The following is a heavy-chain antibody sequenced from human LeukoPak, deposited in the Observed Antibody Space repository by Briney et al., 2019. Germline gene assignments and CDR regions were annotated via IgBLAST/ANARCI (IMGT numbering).Heavy chain of an antibody. D-gene: IGHD5-24*01. CDR3: SKDIQLST. V-gene: IGHV3-23*01. CDR2: IGASGERT. Sequence: GGSLRLSCAASGFTFSVAAMTSVRQAPGKGLEWVSLIGASGERTYYADSVKGRFTISRNNSKNTLSLQMKNRRVEDTALYSFSKDIQLSTWGLGTMVTVSS. J-gene: IGHJ3*01. CDR1: GFTFSVAA.